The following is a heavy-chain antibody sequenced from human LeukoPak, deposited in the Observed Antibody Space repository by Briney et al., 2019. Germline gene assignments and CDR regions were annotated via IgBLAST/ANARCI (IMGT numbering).Heavy chain of an antibody. Sequence: SETLSLTCAVYGGSFSGYYWSWIRQPPGKGLEWIGEINYSGSTNYNPSLKSRVTISVDTSKNQFSLKLSSVTAADTAVYYCALRGYVWGSYGDYWGQGTLVTVSS. V-gene: IGHV4-34*01. CDR3: ALRGYVWGSYGDY. CDR1: GGSFSGYY. J-gene: IGHJ4*02. D-gene: IGHD3-16*01. CDR2: INYSGST.